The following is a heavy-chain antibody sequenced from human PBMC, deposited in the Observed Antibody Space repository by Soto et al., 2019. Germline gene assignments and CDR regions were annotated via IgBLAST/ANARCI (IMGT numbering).Heavy chain of an antibody. D-gene: IGHD6-13*01. CDR1: GGSISSYY. V-gene: IGHV4-59*01. CDR3: ASAGSSSWYVPYNWFDP. Sequence: SETLSLTCTVSGGSISSYYWSWIRQPPGKGLEWIGYIYYSGSTNYDPSLKSRVTISVDTSKNQFSLKLSSVTAADTAVYYCASAGSSSWYVPYNWFDPWGQGPLVSVSS. J-gene: IGHJ5*02. CDR2: IYYSGST.